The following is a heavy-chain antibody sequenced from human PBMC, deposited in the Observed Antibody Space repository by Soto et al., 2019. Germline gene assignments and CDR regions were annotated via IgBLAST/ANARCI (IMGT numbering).Heavy chain of an antibody. CDR3: ARGVGSGIYYNQYNWFDP. V-gene: IGHV1-18*01. Sequence: GASVKVSCKASGYTFTTYGISWVRQAPGQGLEWMGWINVYNGNTKYAQKLQGRVTMTTDTSTSTAYMEPRSLISDDTAVYYCARGVGSGIYYNQYNWFDPWGQGTLVTVSS. CDR1: GYTFTTYG. J-gene: IGHJ5*02. CDR2: INVYNGNT. D-gene: IGHD3-10*01.